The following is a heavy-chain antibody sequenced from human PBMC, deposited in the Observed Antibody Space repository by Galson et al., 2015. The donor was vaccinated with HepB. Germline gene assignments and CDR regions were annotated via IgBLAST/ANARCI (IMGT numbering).Heavy chain of an antibody. CDR1: EFIFRNYA. CDR2: ITGGGDDT. J-gene: IGHJ4*02. V-gene: IGHV3-23*01. CDR3: TKGSASGRPYYFDY. D-gene: IGHD2-21*01. Sequence: SLRLSCAASEFIFRNYAMSWVRQTPGKGLEWVSAITGGGDDTYYADSVKGRFTISRDNSKNILYLQMNSLRADDTATYYCTKGSASGRPYYFDYWGQGVLVTVSS.